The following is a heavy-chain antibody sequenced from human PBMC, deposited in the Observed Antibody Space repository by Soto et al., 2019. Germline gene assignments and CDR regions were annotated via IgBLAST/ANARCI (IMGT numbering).Heavy chain of an antibody. V-gene: IGHV4-59*01. CDR1: GGSISSYY. CDR2: IYYSGST. CDR3: GRDYYDSSGYYYPFDY. J-gene: IGHJ4*02. Sequence: QVQLQESGPGLVKASGTLSLTCTVSGGSISSYYWSWIRQPPGKGLEWIGYIYYSGSTNYNPSLKSRVTISVDTSKHQVSLKLSSVTAADTAVYYCGRDYYDSSGYYYPFDYWGQGTLVTVSS. D-gene: IGHD3-22*01.